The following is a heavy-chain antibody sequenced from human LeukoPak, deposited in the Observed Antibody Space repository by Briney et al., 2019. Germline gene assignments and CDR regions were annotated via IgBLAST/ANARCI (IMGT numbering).Heavy chain of an antibody. CDR2: ISGSGGST. J-gene: IGHJ4*02. CDR3: AKDRLMVYGYYFDY. D-gene: IGHD2-8*01. CDR1: GFTFSSYV. V-gene: IGHV3-23*01. Sequence: GGSLRLSCAASGFTFSSYVMHWVRQAPGKGLEWVSAISGSGGSTYYADSVKGRFTISRDNSKNTLYLQMNSLRAEDTAVYYCAKDRLMVYGYYFDYWGQGTLVTVSS.